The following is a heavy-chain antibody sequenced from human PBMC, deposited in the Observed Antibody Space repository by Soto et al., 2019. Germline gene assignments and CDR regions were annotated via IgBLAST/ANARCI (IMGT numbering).Heavy chain of an antibody. CDR1: GFTFSTYA. V-gene: IGHV3-30*14. D-gene: IGHD3-10*02. CDR3: ARDAARHDNAKLSVYVHFDY. J-gene: IGHJ4*02. CDR2: ISYDGNHK. Sequence: GGSLRLSCAASGFTFSTYAMHWVRQAPGKGLEWVAVISYDGNHKYYADSVKGRFTISRDNSKNTLYLQMNNLRGEDTAVYYYARDAARHDNAKLSVYVHFDYGGERTLMIVSS.